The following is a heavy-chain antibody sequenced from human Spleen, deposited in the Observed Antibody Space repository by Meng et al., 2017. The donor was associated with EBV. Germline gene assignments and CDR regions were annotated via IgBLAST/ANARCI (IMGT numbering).Heavy chain of an antibody. D-gene: IGHD4-17*01. V-gene: IGHV1-69*01. J-gene: IGHJ4*02. CDR2: IIPMFHTS. CDR3: AREDGPKRPYYKY. Sequence: QVQLVQSGAEVKKPXXSVKVSCKASGGSFSNYVISWMRQAPGQGLVWMGEIIPMFHTSNYAEKFQGRVTIAADESSSTAYMELSSLRSEDTAVYYCAREDGPKRPYYKYWGQGTLVTVSS. CDR1: GGSFSNYV.